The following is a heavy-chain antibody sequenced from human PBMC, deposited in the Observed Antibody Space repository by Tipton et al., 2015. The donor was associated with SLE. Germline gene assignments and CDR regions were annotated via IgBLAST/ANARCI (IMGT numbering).Heavy chain of an antibody. CDR2: NSGYNGDP. CDR3: ARDGAKYCTTSRCYVIRRRDYYFDR. J-gene: IGHJ4*02. CDR1: GHTVTSHG. D-gene: IGHD2-2*01. Sequence: QLVQSGAEVKKPGASVKVSCKSSGHTVTSHGFTWVRQAPGQGFEWMGWNSGYNGDPNYAQQIQGRVTMTTERSTPTVYLELRNLTADDAAVYYCARDGAKYCTTSRCYVIRRRDYYFDRWGQGTLLPVSS. V-gene: IGHV1-18*01.